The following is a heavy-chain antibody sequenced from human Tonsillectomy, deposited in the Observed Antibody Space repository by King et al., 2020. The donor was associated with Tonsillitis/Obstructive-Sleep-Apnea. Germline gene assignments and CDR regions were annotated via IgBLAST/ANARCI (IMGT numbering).Heavy chain of an antibody. Sequence: QLQESGPRLVKPSETLSLTCTVSGDSISTYYWSWIRQPPGKGLEWIGYIHYSGSTNYNPSLKSRVTILVDTSKNQFSLKLSSVTAADTAVYYCARDMVLEAGGDAFDIWGQGTMVTVFS. CDR1: GDSISTYY. CDR3: ARDMVLEAGGDAFDI. J-gene: IGHJ3*02. CDR2: IHYSGST. V-gene: IGHV4-59*01. D-gene: IGHD2-8*01.